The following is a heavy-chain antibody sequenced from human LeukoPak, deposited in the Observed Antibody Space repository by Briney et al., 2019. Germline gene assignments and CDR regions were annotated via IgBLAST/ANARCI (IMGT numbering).Heavy chain of an antibody. CDR3: ARGIPYYYGSGSSLHLDY. D-gene: IGHD3-10*01. V-gene: IGHV1-18*01. J-gene: IGHJ4*02. CDR1: GYTFTSYG. Sequence: ASVKVSCKASGYTFTSYGISWVRQAPGQGLEWMGWISAYNGNTNYAQKLQGRVTMTTDTSTSTAYMELRSLRSDDTAVYYCARGIPYYYGSGSSLHLDYWGQGTLVTVSS. CDR2: ISAYNGNT.